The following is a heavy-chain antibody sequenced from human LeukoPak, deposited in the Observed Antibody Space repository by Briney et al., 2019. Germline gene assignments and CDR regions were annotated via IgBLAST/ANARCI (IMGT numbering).Heavy chain of an antibody. Sequence: GGSLRLSCAASGFTFDDYGMSWVRQAPGKGLEWVSGINWNGGSTGYADSVKGRFTISRDNAKNSLYLQMNSLRAEDTAVYYCARPNRVVVITTSFDYWGQGTLVTVSS. D-gene: IGHD3-22*01. CDR1: GFTFDDYG. CDR2: INWNGGST. V-gene: IGHV3-20*04. J-gene: IGHJ4*02. CDR3: ARPNRVVVITTSFDY.